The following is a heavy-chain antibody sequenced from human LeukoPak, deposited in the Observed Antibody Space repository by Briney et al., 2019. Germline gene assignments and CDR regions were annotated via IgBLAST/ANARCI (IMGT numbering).Heavy chain of an antibody. Sequence: ASVKVSCKASGYTFTSYDINWVRQATGQGLEWMGWMNPNSGNTGYAQKFQGRVTITRNTSISTAYMELSSLRSEDTAVYYCARGSILEWSNPYAFDIWAKGQWSPSLQ. CDR3: ARGSILEWSNPYAFDI. CDR2: MNPNSGNT. D-gene: IGHD3-3*01. J-gene: IGHJ3*02. V-gene: IGHV1-8*03. CDR1: GYTFTSYD.